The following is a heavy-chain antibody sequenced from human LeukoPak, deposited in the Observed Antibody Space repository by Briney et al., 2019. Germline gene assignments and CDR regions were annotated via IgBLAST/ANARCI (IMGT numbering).Heavy chain of an antibody. CDR1: GFTFSSYD. V-gene: IGHV3-30*02. CDR2: IRYDGSNK. J-gene: IGHJ3*02. Sequence: PGGSLRLSCAASGFTFSSYDMHWVRQAPGKGLEWVAFIRYDGSNKYYADSVKGRFTISRDNSKNTLYLQMNSLRAEDTAVYYCAKLLAGWELLRWKDAFDIWGQGTMVTVSS. CDR3: AKLLAGWELLRWKDAFDI. D-gene: IGHD1-26*01.